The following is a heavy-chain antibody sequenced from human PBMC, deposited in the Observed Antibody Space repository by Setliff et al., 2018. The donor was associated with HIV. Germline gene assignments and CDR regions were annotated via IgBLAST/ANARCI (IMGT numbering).Heavy chain of an antibody. Sequence: GGSLRLSCAASELTFSNYAMTWVRQTPGKGLEWVANINKDGSEKNYVDSVKGRFTISRDNAKNSLYMQMNSLRAEDTAVYYCARVASGYDYGWLDPWGQGTLVTVSS. J-gene: IGHJ5*02. D-gene: IGHD5-12*01. CDR1: ELTFSNYA. CDR3: ARVASGYDYGWLDP. V-gene: IGHV3-7*01. CDR2: INKDGSEK.